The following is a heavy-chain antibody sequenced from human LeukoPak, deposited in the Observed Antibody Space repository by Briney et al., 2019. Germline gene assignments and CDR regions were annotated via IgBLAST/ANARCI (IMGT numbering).Heavy chain of an antibody. CDR1: GYTFTSYA. D-gene: IGHD6-19*01. J-gene: IGHJ6*02. CDR3: AREIAVAGTHYYGMDV. CDR2: INAGNGNT. V-gene: IGHV1-3*01. Sequence: ASVKVSCKASGYTFTSYAMHWVRQAPGRRLEWMGWINAGNGNTKYSQKFQGRVTITRDTSASTAYMELSSLRSEDTAVYYCAREIAVAGTHYYGMDVWGQGTTVTVSS.